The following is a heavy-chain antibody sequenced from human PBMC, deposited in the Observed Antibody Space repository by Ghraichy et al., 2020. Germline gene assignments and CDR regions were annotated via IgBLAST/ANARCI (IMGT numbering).Heavy chain of an antibody. V-gene: IGHV4-30-4*01. D-gene: IGHD2-8*01. CDR3: ARDMYRPGAFDI. CDR1: GDSISSGDYY. CDR2: IYNTGST. Sequence: SETLSLTCTVSGDSISSGDYYWSWIRQPPGKGLEWIGYIYNTGSTNYNPSLKSRVTISVDTSKNQLSLKLSSVTAADTAVYYCARDMYRPGAFDIWGQGTMVTVSS. J-gene: IGHJ3*02.